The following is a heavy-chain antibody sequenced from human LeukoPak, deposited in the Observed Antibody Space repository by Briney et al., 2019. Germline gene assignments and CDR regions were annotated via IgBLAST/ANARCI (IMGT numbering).Heavy chain of an antibody. V-gene: IGHV3-23*01. CDR3: VNGPPDWSDARTDP. CDR2: INLNGRNT. J-gene: IGHJ5*02. CDR1: GFSFSTFG. Sequence: GGSLRLSCTASGFSFSTFGMTWVRHTPEKGLEWVSTINLNGRNTHYADSVRGRFTISRDNSRNTVFLQMDNLGAEDTAVYYCVNGPPDWSDARTDPWGQGTLVTVSS. D-gene: IGHD1-1*01.